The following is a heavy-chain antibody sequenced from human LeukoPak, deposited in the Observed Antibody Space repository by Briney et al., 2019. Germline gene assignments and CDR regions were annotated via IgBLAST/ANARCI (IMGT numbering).Heavy chain of an antibody. CDR1: GGSISSYY. J-gene: IGHJ5*02. CDR2: IYTSGST. CDR3: ARDIVVVVAAINWFDP. D-gene: IGHD2-15*01. Sequence: SETLSLTCTVSGGSISSYYWSWIRQPAGKGLEWIGRIYTSGSTSYNPSLKSRVTMSVDTSKNQFSLKLSSVTAADTAVYYCARDIVVVVAAINWFDPWGQGTLVTVSS. V-gene: IGHV4-4*07.